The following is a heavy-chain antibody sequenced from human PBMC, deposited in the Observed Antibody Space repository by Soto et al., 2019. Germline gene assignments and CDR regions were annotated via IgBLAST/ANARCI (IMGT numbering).Heavy chain of an antibody. J-gene: IGHJ4*02. D-gene: IGHD3-3*01. CDR3: ATALRFLEWSGRDAFDI. Sequence: PGGSLRLSCAASGFTFSSYAMSWVRQAPGKGLEWVSAISGSGGSTYYADSVKGRFTISRDNSKNTLYLQMNSLRAEDTAVYYCATALRFLEWSGRDAFDIWGQGTLVTVSS. V-gene: IGHV3-23*01. CDR1: GFTFSSYA. CDR2: ISGSGGST.